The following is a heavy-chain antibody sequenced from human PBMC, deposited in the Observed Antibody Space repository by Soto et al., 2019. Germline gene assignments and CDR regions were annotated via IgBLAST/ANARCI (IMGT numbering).Heavy chain of an antibody. CDR1: GFTFKNFA. J-gene: IGHJ4*02. CDR3: ARDWNAGIFDY. Sequence: GGSLRLSCAASGFTFKNFAMHWVRQAPGKGLEWVAMIWYDAVGKYYADSVKGRFTVSRDHSRDTLSLQMDSLTAEDTAVYYCARDWNAGIFDYWGQGTLVTVSS. D-gene: IGHD1-1*01. V-gene: IGHV3-33*01. CDR2: IWYDAVGK.